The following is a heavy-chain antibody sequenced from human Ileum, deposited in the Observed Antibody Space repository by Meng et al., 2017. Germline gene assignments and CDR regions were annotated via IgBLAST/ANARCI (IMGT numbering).Heavy chain of an antibody. Sequence: QVHLVQSGGEGKKPGASVTVSCKGSGYTFTTFGISWVRQAPGQGLEWMGWIDPGNGNRNFAQKFQDRITLTTDTTTTTAYMELRSLRSDDTAIFYCARDRQWVFDYWGQGTLVTVSS. CDR1: GYTFTTFG. V-gene: IGHV1-18*01. CDR2: IDPGNGNR. CDR3: ARDRQWVFDY. J-gene: IGHJ4*02. D-gene: IGHD6-19*01.